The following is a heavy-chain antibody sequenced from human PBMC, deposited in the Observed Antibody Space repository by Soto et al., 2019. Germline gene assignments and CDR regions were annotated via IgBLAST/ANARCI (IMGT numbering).Heavy chain of an antibody. D-gene: IGHD3-22*01. J-gene: IGHJ4*02. CDR1: GYTFTSYD. CDR3: ARYYDTSGYRRPFGY. V-gene: IGHV1-18*01. Sequence: QVQLVQSGAEVKKPGASVKVSCKASGYTFTSYDINWVRQTPGQGLEWMGWISAYSGNTNYAQKFQGRVTMTTDTSPTTAYMELRSLRSDDTAVYYCARYYDTSGYRRPFGYWGQGTLVTVSS. CDR2: ISAYSGNT.